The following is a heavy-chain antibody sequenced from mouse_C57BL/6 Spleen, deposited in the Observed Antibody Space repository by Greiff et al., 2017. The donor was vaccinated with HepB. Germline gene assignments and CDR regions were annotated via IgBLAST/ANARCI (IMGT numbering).Heavy chain of an antibody. J-gene: IGHJ1*03. CDR1: GYTFTSYW. Sequence: QVQLQQPGAELVKPGASVKLSCKASGYTFTSYWMHWVKQRPGQGLEWIGMIHPNSGSTNYNEKFKSKATLTVDKSSSTAYMQLSSLTSEDSAVYYCARELVSYWYFDVWGTGTTVTVSS. D-gene: IGHD4-1*01. CDR3: ARELVSYWYFDV. V-gene: IGHV1-64*01. CDR2: IHPNSGST.